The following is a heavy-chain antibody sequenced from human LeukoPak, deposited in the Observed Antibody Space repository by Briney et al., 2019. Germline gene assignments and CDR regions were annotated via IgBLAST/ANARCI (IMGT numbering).Heavy chain of an antibody. Sequence: GGSLRLSCSASGFTFSSYGIHWVRQAPGKGLEYVSTITSHGGSAYYADSVKGRFTISRDNAKDTLYLQMNSLRAEDTAVYYCAMGPYYYDSSGYYYWGQGTLVTVSS. CDR3: AMGPYYYDSSGYYY. CDR2: ITSHGGSA. J-gene: IGHJ4*02. V-gene: IGHV3-64*04. D-gene: IGHD3-22*01. CDR1: GFTFSSYG.